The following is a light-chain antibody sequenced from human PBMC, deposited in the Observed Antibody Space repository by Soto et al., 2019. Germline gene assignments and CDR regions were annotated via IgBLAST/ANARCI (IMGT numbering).Light chain of an antibody. V-gene: IGKV3-20*01. CDR3: QQYGSSPPGT. Sequence: EIVLTQSPDTLSLSPGERATLSCRASQSVRSSYLAWYQQKPGQAPRLLISGASSRATGIPDRFSGSGSVTDFTLTISRLEPEDFALYYCQQYGSSPPGTFGQGTKVETK. CDR2: GAS. CDR1: QSVRSSY. J-gene: IGKJ1*01.